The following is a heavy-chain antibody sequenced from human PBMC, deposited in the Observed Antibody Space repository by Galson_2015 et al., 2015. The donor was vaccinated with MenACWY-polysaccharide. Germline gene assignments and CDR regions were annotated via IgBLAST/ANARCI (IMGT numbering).Heavy chain of an antibody. J-gene: IGHJ4*02. V-gene: IGHV3-23*01. CDR2: VSGSGAST. CDR1: GFTFNSYT. D-gene: IGHD3-22*01. Sequence: SLRLSCAVSGFTFNSYTMSWVRQAPGKGLEWVSGVSGSGASTYYADSVKGRFTISRDNSRNTLYLQMNSLRAEDTAIYYCAKGGGFYDTSGYWNWGQGTLVTVSS. CDR3: AKGGGFYDTSGYWN.